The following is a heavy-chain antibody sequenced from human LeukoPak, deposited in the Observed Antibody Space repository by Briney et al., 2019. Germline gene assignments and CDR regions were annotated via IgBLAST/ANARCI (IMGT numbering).Heavy chain of an antibody. CDR1: GGSISSYY. D-gene: IGHD5-18*01. J-gene: IGHJ5*02. CDR3: ARQCSYGPDQAWFDP. CDR2: IYYSGST. Sequence: SETLSLTCTVSGGSISSYYWSWIRQPPGKGLEWIGYIYYSGSTNYNPSLKSRVTISVDTSKNQFSLKLSSVTAADTAVYYCARQCSYGPDQAWFDPWGQGTLVTVSS. V-gene: IGHV4-59*01.